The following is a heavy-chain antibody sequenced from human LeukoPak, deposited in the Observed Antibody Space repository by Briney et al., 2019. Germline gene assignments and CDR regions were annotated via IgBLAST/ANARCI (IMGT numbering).Heavy chain of an antibody. V-gene: IGHV4-39*01. CDR1: GGSISSSSYY. Sequence: SETLSLTCTVSGGSISSSSYYWGWIRQPPGKGLEWIGSIYYSGSTYYNPSLKSRVTISVDTSKNQFSLRLSSVTAADTAVYYCARHIPGEHYDFWSGYSPEYFDYWGQGTLVTVSS. CDR2: IYYSGST. J-gene: IGHJ4*02. D-gene: IGHD3-3*01. CDR3: ARHIPGEHYDFWSGYSPEYFDY.